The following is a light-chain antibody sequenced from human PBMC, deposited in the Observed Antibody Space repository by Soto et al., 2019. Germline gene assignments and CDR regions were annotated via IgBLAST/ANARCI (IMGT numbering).Light chain of an antibody. J-gene: IGKJ1*01. Sequence: DIQMTQSPSTLSASVGDRVTITCRASQDISIWLAWYQQKPGEAPKLLIYDASSLESGVPSRFSGSGSGTDFSLTINSLQPDDLATYYCQHYNSYSEAFGQGTKLDIK. CDR2: DAS. CDR1: QDISIW. CDR3: QHYNSYSEA. V-gene: IGKV1-5*01.